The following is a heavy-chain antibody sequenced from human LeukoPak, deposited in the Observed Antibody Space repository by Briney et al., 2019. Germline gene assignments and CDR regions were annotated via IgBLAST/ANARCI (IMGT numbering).Heavy chain of an antibody. J-gene: IGHJ4*02. CDR1: GYTFTGYY. CDR2: INPNSGGT. Sequence: GASVKVSCKASGYTFTGYYMHWVRQAPGQGLEWMGWINPNSGGTNYAQKFQGRVTMTRDTSISTAYMELSRLRSDDTAVYYCAREGGYGYGDYVGHDYWGQGTLVTVSS. V-gene: IGHV1-2*02. D-gene: IGHD4-17*01. CDR3: AREGGYGYGDYVGHDY.